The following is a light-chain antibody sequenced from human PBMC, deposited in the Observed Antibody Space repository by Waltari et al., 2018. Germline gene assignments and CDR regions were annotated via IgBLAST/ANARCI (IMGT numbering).Light chain of an antibody. Sequence: EIVMTQSPATLSVSPGERATLSCRASQSVSSDLAWYQQKPGQAPRLLFYGASTRATGIPARVSGSGSGTDFTLSISSLQSEDFALYYCQQYNDWPKITFGQGTRLEIK. CDR3: QQYNDWPKIT. V-gene: IGKV3-15*01. CDR2: GAS. CDR1: QSVSSD. J-gene: IGKJ5*01.